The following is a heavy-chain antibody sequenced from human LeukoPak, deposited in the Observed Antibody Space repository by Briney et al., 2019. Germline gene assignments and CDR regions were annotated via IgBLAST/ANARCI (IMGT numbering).Heavy chain of an antibody. J-gene: IGHJ4*02. D-gene: IGHD6-13*01. CDR3: ARRKQQLAFDY. V-gene: IGHV4-39*01. CDR2: IYYSGST. Sequence: SETLSLTCTVSGGSISSSSYYWGWIRQPPGKGLEWIGSIYYSGSTYYNPSLKSRVTISVDTSKNQFSLKLSSVSAAATPVYYCARRKQQLAFDYWGQGTRVTVSS. CDR1: GGSISSSSYY.